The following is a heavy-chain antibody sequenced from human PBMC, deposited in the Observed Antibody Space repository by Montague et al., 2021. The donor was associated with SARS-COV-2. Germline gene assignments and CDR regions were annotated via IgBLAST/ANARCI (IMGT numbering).Heavy chain of an antibody. J-gene: IGHJ5*02. V-gene: IGHV4-31*03. D-gene: IGHD2-2*01. CDR2: IYYSGST. CDR1: GGSISSGGYY. Sequence: TLSLTCTVSGGSISSGGYYWSWIRQHPGKGLEWIGYIYYSGSTYYNPSLMSRLTISVDTSKNRFSLKLNSVTAADTAMYYCARARVVVTTTRNWFDPWGQGTLVTVSS. CDR3: ARARVVVTTTRNWFDP.